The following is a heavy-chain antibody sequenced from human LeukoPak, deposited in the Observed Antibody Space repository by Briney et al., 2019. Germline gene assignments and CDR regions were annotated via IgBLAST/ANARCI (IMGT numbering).Heavy chain of an antibody. J-gene: IGHJ4*02. D-gene: IGHD3-10*01. CDR1: GFTFSSYS. Sequence: PGGSLRLSCAASGFTFSSYSMKWVRQAPGKGLEWVSAISTDAGETHYADSVKGRFTISRDNSKNTVSLQMSSLRAEDTALYYCAKGSGNGYGSGPFDYWGQGTLVTVSS. CDR2: ISTDAGET. CDR3: AKGSGNGYGSGPFDY. V-gene: IGHV3-23*01.